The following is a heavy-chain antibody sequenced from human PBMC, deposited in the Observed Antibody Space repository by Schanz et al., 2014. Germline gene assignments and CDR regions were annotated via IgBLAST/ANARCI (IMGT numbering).Heavy chain of an antibody. Sequence: QVQLVQSGAEVKKPGSSVKVSCTASGGTFSSYTISWIRQAPGQGLEWMGRIIPVLAIADYAQKFQGRVTITADKSTFTAYMDVSSLRSEDTAVYYCARSGSSNWYFFDYWGQGTLXTVSS. CDR2: IIPVLAIA. V-gene: IGHV1-69*02. J-gene: IGHJ4*02. CDR1: GGTFSSYT. CDR3: ARSGSSNWYFFDY. D-gene: IGHD6-13*01.